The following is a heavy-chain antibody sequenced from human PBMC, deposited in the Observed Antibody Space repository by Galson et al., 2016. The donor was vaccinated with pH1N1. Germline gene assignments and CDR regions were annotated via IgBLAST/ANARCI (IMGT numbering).Heavy chain of an antibody. CDR3: ARGYDFSNVYFHYFDN. J-gene: IGHJ4*02. Sequence: SLRLSCAASGFSFSSYGMHWVRQAPGKGLEWLALIWYDGTKQNYGDSVKGRVTISRDNSKNTLYLQLNSLRVEDTAVYFCARGYDFSNVYFHYFDNWGQGTLVTVSS. CDR1: GFSFSSYG. D-gene: IGHD3-3*01. CDR2: IWYDGTKQ. V-gene: IGHV3-33*01.